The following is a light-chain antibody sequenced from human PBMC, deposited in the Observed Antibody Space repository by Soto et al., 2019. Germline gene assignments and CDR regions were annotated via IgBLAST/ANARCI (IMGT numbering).Light chain of an antibody. CDR1: QGISNS. Sequence: DIQMTQSPSSLSASVGDTVTITCRASQGISNSLAWYQQQPGKVPDLLIYAASTLQSGVPSRFSGSGSGTDFTLTISSLQPEDVATDYCQEYHSPPFTFGPGTKVDIK. J-gene: IGKJ3*01. CDR3: QEYHSPPFT. V-gene: IGKV1-27*01. CDR2: AAS.